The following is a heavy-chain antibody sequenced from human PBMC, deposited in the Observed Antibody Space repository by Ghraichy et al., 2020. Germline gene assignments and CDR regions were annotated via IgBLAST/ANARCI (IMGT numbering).Heavy chain of an antibody. CDR3: ARHLYASGTYQLHP. J-gene: IGHJ5*02. CDR2: IYPGDSDT. Sequence: GESLNISCQGSGYSFTSYWIAWVRQMPGKGLEWMGIIYPGDSDTRYSPSFQGQVTISADKSINTAYLQWSSLKASDTAMYYCARHLYASGTYQLHPWGQGTLVTVSS. CDR1: GYSFTSYW. V-gene: IGHV5-51*01. D-gene: IGHD3-10*01.